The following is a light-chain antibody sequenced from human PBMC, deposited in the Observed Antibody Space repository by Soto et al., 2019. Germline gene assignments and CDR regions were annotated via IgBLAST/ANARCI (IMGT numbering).Light chain of an antibody. V-gene: IGLV1-47*01. Sequence: QSVLTQPPSASGTPGQRVTISCSGSSSNIGSNYVYWYQQLPGTDPKLLIYRNNQRPSGVPDRFSGSKSGTSASLAISGLRSEDEADYYCAAWDDSLSAVVFGGGTKLTVL. CDR1: SSNIGSNY. CDR3: AAWDDSLSAVV. CDR2: RNN. J-gene: IGLJ2*01.